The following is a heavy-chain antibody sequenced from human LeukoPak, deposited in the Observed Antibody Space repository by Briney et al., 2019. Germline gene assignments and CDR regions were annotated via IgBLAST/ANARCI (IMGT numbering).Heavy chain of an antibody. CDR1: GFTFSSYG. CDR3: TRMEGRLTVFWFDP. D-gene: IGHD3-3*01. Sequence: GGSLRLSCAASGFTFSSYGMHWVRQAPGKGLEWVGRIKSKTDGGTTDYAAPVKGRFTISRDDSKNTLYLQMNSLKTEDTAVYYCTRMEGRLTVFWFDPWGQGTLVTVSS. J-gene: IGHJ5*02. CDR2: IKSKTDGGTT. V-gene: IGHV3-15*01.